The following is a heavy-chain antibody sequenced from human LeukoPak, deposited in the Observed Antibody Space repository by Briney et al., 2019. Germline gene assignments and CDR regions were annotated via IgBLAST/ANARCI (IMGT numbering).Heavy chain of an antibody. CDR1: GGSISRGDYY. D-gene: IGHD6-19*01. CDR2: IYYSGST. Sequence: PSQTLSLTCTVSGGSISRGDYYWSWIRQPPGKGLEWIGYIYYSGSTYYNPSLKSRVTISVDTSKNQFSLKLSSVTAADTAVYYCARATSSGWPDNFDYWGQGTLVTVSS. J-gene: IGHJ4*02. V-gene: IGHV4-30-4*01. CDR3: ARATSSGWPDNFDY.